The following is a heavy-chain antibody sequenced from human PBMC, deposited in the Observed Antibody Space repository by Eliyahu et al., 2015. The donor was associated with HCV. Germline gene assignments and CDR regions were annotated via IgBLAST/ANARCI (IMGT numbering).Heavy chain of an antibody. V-gene: IGHV4-61*01. Sequence: QVQLQESGPGLVKPSETLSLTCTXPGGSVSSGSYFWSWIRQPPGKGLEGIGYIYYSGSTNYNPSLKSRVTISVDTPKNQFSLKLSSVTAADTAVYYCARDRVPYYYGSGSYGIDYWGQGTLVTVSS. CDR1: GGSVSSGSYF. J-gene: IGHJ4*02. CDR3: ARDRVPYYYGSGSYGIDY. CDR2: IYYSGST. D-gene: IGHD3-10*01.